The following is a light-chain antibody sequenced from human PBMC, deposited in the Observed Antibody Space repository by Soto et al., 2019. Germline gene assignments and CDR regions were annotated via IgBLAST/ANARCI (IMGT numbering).Light chain of an antibody. Sequence: EFVLTQSPGTLSLSPGERAILSCRASQSVTSTYIAWYQQKPGQAPRLLIYGASSRATGIPDRFSGSGSGTDFTLTISRLEAEDFAVYYCQQYNNWPPLTFGGGTKVEIK. CDR2: GAS. V-gene: IGKV3-20*01. J-gene: IGKJ4*01. CDR3: QQYNNWPPLT. CDR1: QSVTSTY.